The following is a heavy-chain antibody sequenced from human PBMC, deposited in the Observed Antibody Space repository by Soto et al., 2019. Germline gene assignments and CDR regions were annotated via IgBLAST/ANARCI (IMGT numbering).Heavy chain of an antibody. CDR3: ARGYCSSTSCRNWFDP. V-gene: IGHV1-69*13. CDR2: IIPIFGTA. J-gene: IGHJ5*02. D-gene: IGHD2-2*01. Sequence: RASVKVSCKASGGTFSSYAISWVRQAPGQGLEWMGGIIPIFGTANYAQKFQGRVTITADESTSTAYMELSSLRSEDTAVYYCARGYCSSTSCRNWFDPWGQGTLVTVSS. CDR1: GGTFSSYA.